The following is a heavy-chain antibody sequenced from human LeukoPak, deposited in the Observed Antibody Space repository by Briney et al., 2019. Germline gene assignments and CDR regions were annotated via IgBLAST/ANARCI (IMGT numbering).Heavy chain of an antibody. CDR2: FHSSGRT. CDR3: ASTYYYGSGSPRLDY. Sequence: SQTLSLTCTVSGGSISSGSFYWSWIRQPAGKGLEWIGRFHSSGRTNYNPSLKSRVTISVDTSKNQFSLKLSSVTAADTAVYYCASTYYYGSGSPRLDYWGQGTLVTVSS. D-gene: IGHD3-10*01. CDR1: GGSISSGSFY. V-gene: IGHV4-61*02. J-gene: IGHJ4*02.